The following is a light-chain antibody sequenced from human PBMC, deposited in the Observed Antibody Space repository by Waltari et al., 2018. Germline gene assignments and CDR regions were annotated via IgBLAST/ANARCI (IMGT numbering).Light chain of an antibody. J-gene: IGKJ5*01. CDR2: SAS. CDR3: QEFGGSPTVT. V-gene: IGKV3-20*01. Sequence: IVLTQSPGTLSLSPGERATLPCRASQSVSSRYLAWYQQKPGQAPRVVIYSASGRATGIPDRFSGSGSGTDFTLTISRLEPEDFAMYYCQEFGGSPTVTFGQGTRLEIK. CDR1: QSVSSRY.